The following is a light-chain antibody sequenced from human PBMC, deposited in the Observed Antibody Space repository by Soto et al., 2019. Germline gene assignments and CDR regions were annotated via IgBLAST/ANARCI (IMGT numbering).Light chain of an antibody. Sequence: QSALTQPPSASGTPGQRVTISCSGSSSNVGSNPVNWYQQLPGTAPKLLIYTNNQRPSGVPDRFSGSKSGTSASLAISGLQSEDEADYYCAARDDLLIALYVFGTGTNVTVL. CDR2: TNN. CDR3: AARDDLLIALYV. J-gene: IGLJ1*01. CDR1: SSNVGSNP. V-gene: IGLV1-44*01.